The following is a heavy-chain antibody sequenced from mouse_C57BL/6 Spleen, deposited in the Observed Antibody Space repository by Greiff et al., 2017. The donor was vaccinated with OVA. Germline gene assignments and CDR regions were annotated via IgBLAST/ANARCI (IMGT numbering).Heavy chain of an antibody. CDR3: ARGDDYLYYFDY. Sequence: QVQLQQSGPELVKPGASVKISCKASGYAFSSSWMNWVKQRPGKGLEWIGRIYPGDGDTNYNGKFKGKATLTADKSSSTAYMQLSSLTSEDSAVYVCARGDDYLYYFDYWGQGTTLTVSS. CDR2: IYPGDGDT. J-gene: IGHJ2*01. CDR1: GYAFSSSW. D-gene: IGHD2-4*01. V-gene: IGHV1-82*01.